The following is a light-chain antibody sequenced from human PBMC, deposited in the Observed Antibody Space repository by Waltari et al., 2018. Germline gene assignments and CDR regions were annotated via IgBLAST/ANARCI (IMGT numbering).Light chain of an antibody. V-gene: IGLV2-8*01. CDR1: SSDIGGYDY. J-gene: IGLJ2*01. CDR3: SSYAGSNNFVV. CDR2: EVT. Sequence: QSALTQPPSASGPPGQSVTISCTGTSSDIGGYDYVSWYQQHPGKAPKLMIYEVTKRPSGVPGRFSGSKSGDTASLTVSGLQAEDEADYYCSSYAGSNNFVVFGGGTKVTVL.